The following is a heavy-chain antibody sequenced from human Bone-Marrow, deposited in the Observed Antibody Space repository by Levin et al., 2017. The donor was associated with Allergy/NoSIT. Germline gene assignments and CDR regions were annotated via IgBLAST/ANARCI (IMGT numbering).Heavy chain of an antibody. CDR3: AGGGYAARFEY. CDR1: GGSMNDYY. Sequence: SETLSLTCAVSGGSMNDYYWSWVRQPPGKGLEYIGHFLYGGNAYYNPSLRGRVTMSADTSRKQVSLKLASVTAADTAIYYCAGGGYAARFEYWGQGVLVTVSS. D-gene: IGHD6-25*01. V-gene: IGHV4-59*01. J-gene: IGHJ4*02. CDR2: FLYGGNA.